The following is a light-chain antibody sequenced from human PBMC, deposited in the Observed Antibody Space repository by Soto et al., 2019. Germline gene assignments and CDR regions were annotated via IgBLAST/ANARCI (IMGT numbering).Light chain of an antibody. V-gene: IGKV1-17*03. CDR1: QGISNY. J-gene: IGKJ1*01. CDR3: LQHNSHPRT. CDR2: AAS. Sequence: DIQMTQSPSAMSASVGDRVTITCRASQGISNYLAWFQQKPGKVPKRLIDAASSLQSGVPSRFSGSGSVTQFTLTISSLQTEDFATYYCLQHNSHPRTFGQGTKVEIK.